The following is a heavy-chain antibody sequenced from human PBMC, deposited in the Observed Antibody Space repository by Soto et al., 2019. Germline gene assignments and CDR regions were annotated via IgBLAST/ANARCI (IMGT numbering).Heavy chain of an antibody. CDR2: MNPNSGNT. Sequence: QVQLVQSGADVKKPGASVKVSCKASGYTFTRYDINWVRHATGQALEWMGWMNPNSGNTGDAQKFQGRVTMTRNNSISTADMELRSLRSEDTAVYYCAITHLRFGEHHYWGQGTLVTVSS. V-gene: IGHV1-8*01. CDR1: GYTFTRYD. J-gene: IGHJ4*02. CDR3: AITHLRFGEHHY. D-gene: IGHD3-10*01.